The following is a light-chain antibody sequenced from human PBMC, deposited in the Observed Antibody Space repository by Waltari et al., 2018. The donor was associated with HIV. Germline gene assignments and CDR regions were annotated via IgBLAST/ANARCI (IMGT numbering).Light chain of an antibody. V-gene: IGLV2-14*01. CDR3: SSYTSSSTLE. J-gene: IGLJ2*01. CDR1: SSDVGGYNY. CDR2: DVS. Sequence: QSALTQPASVSGSPGQSITISCPGTSSDVGGYNYVSWYQQHPGKAPKLMIYDVSNWPSGVSNRFSGSKSGNTASLTISGLQAEDEADYYCSSYTSSSTLEFGGGTKLTVL.